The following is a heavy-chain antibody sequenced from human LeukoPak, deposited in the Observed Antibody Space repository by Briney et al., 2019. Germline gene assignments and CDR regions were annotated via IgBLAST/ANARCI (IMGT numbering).Heavy chain of an antibody. CDR2: IKQDGSEK. D-gene: IGHD3-3*01. Sequence: GGSLRLSCAASGFTFSSYWMSWVRRAPGKGLEWVANIKQDGSEKYYVDSVKGRFTISRDNAKNSLYLQMNSLRAEDTAVYYCARSDFWSGYYPIDYWGQGTLVTVSS. J-gene: IGHJ4*02. CDR3: ARSDFWSGYYPIDY. V-gene: IGHV3-7*01. CDR1: GFTFSSYW.